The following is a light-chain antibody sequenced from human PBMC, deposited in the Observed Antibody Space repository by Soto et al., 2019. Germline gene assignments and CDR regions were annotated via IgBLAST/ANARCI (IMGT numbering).Light chain of an antibody. V-gene: IGLV1-40*01. J-gene: IGLJ2*01. CDR2: NNI. Sequence: QSVLTQPPSVSGAPGQTVTISCTGSTSNLGAGYDVHWYQQLPGTAPKLLIYNNINQPSGVPDRFSGSKSGTSASLAITGLQAEDEADYYCQSYDTMLSGPGVFGGGTKLTVL. CDR1: TSNLGAGYD. CDR3: QSYDTMLSGPGV.